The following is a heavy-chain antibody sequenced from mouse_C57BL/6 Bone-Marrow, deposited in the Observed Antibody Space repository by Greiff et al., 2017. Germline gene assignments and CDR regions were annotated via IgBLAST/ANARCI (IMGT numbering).Heavy chain of an antibody. CDR3: ARDPWFAY. CDR1: GFTFSSYA. J-gene: IGHJ3*01. Sequence: EVMLVESGGGLVKPGGSLKLSCAASGFTFSSYAMSWVRQTPEKRLEWVATISDGGSYTYYPDNVKGRFTISRDNAKNNLYLQMSDLKSEDTAMYYCARDPWFAYWGQGTLVTVSA. CDR2: ISDGGSYT. V-gene: IGHV5-4*01.